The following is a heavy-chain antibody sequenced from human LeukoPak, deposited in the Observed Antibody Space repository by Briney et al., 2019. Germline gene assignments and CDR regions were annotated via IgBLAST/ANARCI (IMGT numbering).Heavy chain of an antibody. CDR1: GYSISSGYY. CDR2: IYHSGST. V-gene: IGHV4-38-2*02. Sequence: ASETLSLTCTVSGYSISSGYYWGWIRQPPGKGLEWIGSIYHSGSTYYNPSLKSRVTISVDTSKNQFSLKLSSVTAADTAVYYCARDRRWGLLDYWGQGTLVTVSS. J-gene: IGHJ4*02. CDR3: ARDRRWGLLDY. D-gene: IGHD1-26*01.